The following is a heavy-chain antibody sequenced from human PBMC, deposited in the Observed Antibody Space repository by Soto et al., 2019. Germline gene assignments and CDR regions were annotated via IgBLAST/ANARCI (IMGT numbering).Heavy chain of an antibody. J-gene: IGHJ6*02. V-gene: IGHV4-30-4*08. CDR1: GGSITNTDYY. CDR2: IYYSGST. CDR3: ARDGPYCCGMDV. Sequence: PSETLSLICSLSGGSITNTDYYWNWIRQSPGKGVEWIGSIYYSGSTYYNPSLKSRVIISADTSKNLCSLKLRSVTAADTALYFCARDGPYCCGMDVWGQGTTVTNSS.